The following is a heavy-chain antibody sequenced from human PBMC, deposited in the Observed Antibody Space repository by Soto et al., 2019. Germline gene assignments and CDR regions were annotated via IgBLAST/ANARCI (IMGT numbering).Heavy chain of an antibody. CDR3: AKGGGFGTGAYYNVAY. CDR2: TTDDGGRT. Sequence: EVQLLESGGGLVEPGGSLRLSCTASGFSFSSYAMTWVRQAPGKGLEWVSSTTDDGGRTFYADSVKGRFTISRDNSNNGLYLQMNSLRAEDTALYYCAKGGGFGTGAYYNVAYWGQGTLVTVSS. D-gene: IGHD3-10*01. V-gene: IGHV3-23*01. CDR1: GFSFSSYA. J-gene: IGHJ4*02.